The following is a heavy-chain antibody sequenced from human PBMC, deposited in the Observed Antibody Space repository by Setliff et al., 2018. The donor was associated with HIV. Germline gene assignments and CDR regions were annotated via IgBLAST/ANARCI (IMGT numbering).Heavy chain of an antibody. V-gene: IGHV4-34*01. J-gene: IGHJ4*02. CDR1: GAPLNGFF. D-gene: IGHD3-10*01. Sequence: SETLSLTCAVYGAPLNGFFWSWVRQRPERGLEWIGEVNHSGTTNYNPSLKSRVTISVDTSKNQFSLRVKSVTAGDTGLYFRARRRGPMVRGVDPAPSFFFDYWGQGTPVTVSS. CDR2: VNHSGTT. CDR3: ARRRGPMVRGVDPAPSFFFDY.